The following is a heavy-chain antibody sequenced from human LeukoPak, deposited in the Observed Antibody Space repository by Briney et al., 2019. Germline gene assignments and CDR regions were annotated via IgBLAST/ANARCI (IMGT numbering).Heavy chain of an antibody. J-gene: IGHJ4*02. CDR3: ARDPNNHYFDY. V-gene: IGHV1-69*13. CDR1: GGTFSNYA. Sequence: GASVKVSCKASGGTFSNYAISWVRQAPGQGLEWMGGIIPIFGTANYAQKFQGRVTITADESTSTAYMELSSLRSEDTAVYYCARDPNNHYFDYWGQGTLVTVSS. D-gene: IGHD1-14*01. CDR2: IIPIFGTA.